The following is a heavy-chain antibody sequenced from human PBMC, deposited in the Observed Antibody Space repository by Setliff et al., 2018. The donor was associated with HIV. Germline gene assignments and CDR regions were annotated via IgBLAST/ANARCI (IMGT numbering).Heavy chain of an antibody. V-gene: IGHV3-20*04. D-gene: IGHD3-22*01. CDR3: ARALHRDYDRSAYLGPDYYYMDV. J-gene: IGHJ6*03. CDR1: GFTFDDYG. CDR2: INWNGGST. Sequence: SGGSLRLSCAASGFTFDDYGMSWVRQAPGKGLEWVSGINWNGGSTGYADSVRGRFTISRDNAKNSLYLQMNSLRAEDTAVYYCARALHRDYDRSAYLGPDYYYMDVWGKGTTVTVSS.